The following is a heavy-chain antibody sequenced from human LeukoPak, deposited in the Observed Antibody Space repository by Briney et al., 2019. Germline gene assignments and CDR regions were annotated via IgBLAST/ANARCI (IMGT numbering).Heavy chain of an antibody. Sequence: PGGSLRLSCAASGFAFSSYNMNWVRQAPGKGLDWVSSISNSGIYIYSADSVKGRFTISRDNSKNTLYLQMNSLRAEDTAVYYCARDPEETMVRGVPSAFDIWGQGTMVTVSS. J-gene: IGHJ3*02. V-gene: IGHV3-21*01. CDR2: ISNSGIYI. CDR3: ARDPEETMVRGVPSAFDI. D-gene: IGHD3-10*01. CDR1: GFAFSSYN.